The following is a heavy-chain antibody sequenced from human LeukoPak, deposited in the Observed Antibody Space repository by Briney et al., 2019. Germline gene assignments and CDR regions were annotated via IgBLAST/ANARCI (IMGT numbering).Heavy chain of an antibody. Sequence: GGSLRLSCAASGFRFSDYNMNWVRQVPGKGLEWVSYIQSVSLTIYYLDSVKGRFTISRDNAKNSLFLQMNSLRVEDTAVYYCARKVGANTPMYYYYYMDVWGKGTTVNVPS. J-gene: IGHJ6*03. CDR1: GFRFSDYN. V-gene: IGHV3-48*04. D-gene: IGHD1-26*01. CDR2: IQSVSLTI. CDR3: ARKVGANTPMYYYYYMDV.